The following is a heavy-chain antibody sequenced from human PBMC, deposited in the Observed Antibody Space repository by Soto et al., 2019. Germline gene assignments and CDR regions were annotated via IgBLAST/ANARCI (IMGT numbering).Heavy chain of an antibody. J-gene: IGHJ4*02. V-gene: IGHV3-11*06. CDR1: GFTFSDSY. D-gene: IGHD3-16*01. Sequence: QVQMVESAGGLVKPGGSLRLSCAASGFTFSDSYMSWIRQAPGKGLEWVSYISSSSSYTNYAESVKGRCTLSRDNAQNSLYLQGTSLRDEDTAVYYCSRDGGPDGYNRYGGQGTLVTVSS. CDR2: ISSSSSYT. CDR3: SRDGGPDGYNRY.